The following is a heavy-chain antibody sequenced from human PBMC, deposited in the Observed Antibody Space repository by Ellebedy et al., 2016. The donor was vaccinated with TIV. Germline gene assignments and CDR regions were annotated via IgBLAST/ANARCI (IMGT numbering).Heavy chain of an antibody. J-gene: IGHJ5*02. V-gene: IGHV3-23*01. CDR2: ISAGGGAT. D-gene: IGHD3-22*01. CDR3: AKVGRRYYESSGDP. CDR1: GFTFSNYV. Sequence: GESLKISCAASGFTFSNYVMSCVRQAPGKGLECVSTISAGGGATYYADYVKGRFNISRDNSENTLYLQMNSLRAEDTAVYYCAKVGRRYYESSGDPWGQGSLVTVSS.